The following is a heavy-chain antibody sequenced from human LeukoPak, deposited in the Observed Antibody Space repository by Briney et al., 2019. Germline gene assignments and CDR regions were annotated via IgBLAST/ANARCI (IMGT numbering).Heavy chain of an antibody. CDR1: GFTLSNYW. V-gene: IGHV3-74*01. D-gene: IGHD6-25*01. CDR2: LHSDGTST. CDR3: ARSGWPYYFDY. J-gene: IGHJ4*02. Sequence: TGGSLRLSCAASGFTLSNYWMHWVRQAPGKGLVWVSRLHSDGTSTSYADSVRGRFTIYRDHARNTLYLQMNTLRAEDTAVYYCARSGWPYYFDYWGQGTLVTVSS.